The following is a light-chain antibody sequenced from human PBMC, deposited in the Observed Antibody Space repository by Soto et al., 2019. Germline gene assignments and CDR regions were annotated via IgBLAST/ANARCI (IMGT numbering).Light chain of an antibody. CDR1: SSDVGGYNY. CDR2: DVS. Sequence: QSVLTQPASVSGSPGQSITISCTGTSSDVGGYNYVSWYQQHPGKAPKLMIYDVSYRPSGVSNRFSGSKSGNTASLTISGLQAEDEADYDCSSYTISTTLVFGGGTKLTVL. V-gene: IGLV2-14*03. J-gene: IGLJ2*01. CDR3: SSYTISTTLV.